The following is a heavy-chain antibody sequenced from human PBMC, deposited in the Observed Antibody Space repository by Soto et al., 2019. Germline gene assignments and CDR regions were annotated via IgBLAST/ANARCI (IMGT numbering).Heavy chain of an antibody. CDR1: GFTFSSYG. V-gene: IGHV3-30*18. CDR3: AKIVGIAAALVYYGMDV. Sequence: PGGSLRLSCAASGFTFSSYGMHWVRQAPGKGLEWVAVISYDGSNKYYADSVKGRFTISRDNSKNTLYLQMNSLRAEDTAVYYCAKIVGIAAALVYYGMDVWGQGTTVTVSS. D-gene: IGHD6-13*01. J-gene: IGHJ6*02. CDR2: ISYDGSNK.